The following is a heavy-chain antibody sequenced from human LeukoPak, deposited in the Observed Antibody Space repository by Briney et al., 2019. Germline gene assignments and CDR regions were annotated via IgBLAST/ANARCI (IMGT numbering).Heavy chain of an antibody. V-gene: IGHV3-30*04. CDR1: GFTFSSYA. CDR3: AKEAYYDILTGYSGPFDY. Sequence: GGSLRLSCAASGFTFSSYAMHWVRQAPGKGLEWVAVISYDGSNKYYADSVKGRFTISRDNSKNTLYLQMNSLRAEDTAVYYCAKEAYYDILTGYSGPFDYWGQGTLVTVSS. D-gene: IGHD3-9*01. CDR2: ISYDGSNK. J-gene: IGHJ4*02.